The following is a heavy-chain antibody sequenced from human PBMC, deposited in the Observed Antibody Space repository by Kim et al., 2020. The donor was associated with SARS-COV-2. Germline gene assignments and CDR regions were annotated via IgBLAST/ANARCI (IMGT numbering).Heavy chain of an antibody. J-gene: IGHJ4*02. CDR1: GFTFSSYA. CDR3: ARSRRSITMIVVPPGFDY. CDR2: ISYDGSNK. Sequence: GGSLRLSCAASGFTFSSYAMHWVRQAPGKGLEWVAVISYDGSNKYYADSVKGRFTISRDNSKNTLYLQMNSLRAEDTAVYYCARSRRSITMIVVPPGFDYWGQGTLVTVSS. D-gene: IGHD3-22*01. V-gene: IGHV3-30*04.